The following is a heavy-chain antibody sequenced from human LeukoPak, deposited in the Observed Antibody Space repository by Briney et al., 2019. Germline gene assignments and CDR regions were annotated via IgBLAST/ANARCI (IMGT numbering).Heavy chain of an antibody. Sequence: SETLSLTCTVSGGSINNNHWTWIRKPPGKGLEWIGFVSYSGYTEYNPSLNSSTTISTDTSNNRFSLRLRSVTAADTAVYYCAKLSHIAAAGAYSYHALDVWGQGTTVTVSS. CDR1: GGSINNNH. V-gene: IGHV4-59*13. J-gene: IGHJ6*02. CDR3: AKLSHIAAAGAYSYHALDV. CDR2: VSYSGYT. D-gene: IGHD6-25*01.